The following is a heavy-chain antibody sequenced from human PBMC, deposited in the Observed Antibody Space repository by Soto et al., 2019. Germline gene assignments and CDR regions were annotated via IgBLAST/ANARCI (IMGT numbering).Heavy chain of an antibody. J-gene: IGHJ3*02. CDR3: AGYGAYEGGDI. CDR1: GGSISSGGYY. V-gene: IGHV4-31*04. CDR2: IYNVGST. D-gene: IGHD4-17*01. Sequence: QVRLEESGPGLVKPSQTLSLTCIVSGGSISSGGYYWSWIRQHPGKGLEWLGHIYNVGSTYHNPSLESGLTISVDTSKNQFSLKLISVTAADTAVYYCAGYGAYEGGDIWGQGTMVTVSS.